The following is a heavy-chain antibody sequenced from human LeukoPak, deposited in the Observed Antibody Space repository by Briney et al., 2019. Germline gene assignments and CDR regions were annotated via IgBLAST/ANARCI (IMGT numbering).Heavy chain of an antibody. V-gene: IGHV3-7*03. Sequence: GGSLRLSCAASGFTISNYWMSWVRQAPGKGLEWVANIKQDGSTKYYVDSVKGRFTFSRDNAKNSLFLQMNSLRAEDTAIYYCARRNDYGHHVGIDFDYGGQGTLVTVSS. J-gene: IGHJ4*02. CDR3: ARRNDYGHHVGIDFDY. D-gene: IGHD4-17*01. CDR1: GFTISNYW. CDR2: IKQDGSTK.